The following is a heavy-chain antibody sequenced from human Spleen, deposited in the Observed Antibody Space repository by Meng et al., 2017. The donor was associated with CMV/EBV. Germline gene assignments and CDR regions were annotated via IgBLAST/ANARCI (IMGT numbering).Heavy chain of an antibody. J-gene: IGHJ4*02. D-gene: IGHD6-6*01. CDR3: ARPLYPSGMREYSSSPFDY. CDR2: IKQDGNEK. V-gene: IGHV3-7*01. Sequence: GGSLRLSCEASRFTVNSTWMSWVRQAPGKGLEWVANIKQDGNEKYYVDSVKGRFTISRDKSKNTLYLQMNSLRPEDTAVYYCARPLYPSGMREYSSSPFDYWGQGTLVTVSS. CDR1: RFTVNSTW.